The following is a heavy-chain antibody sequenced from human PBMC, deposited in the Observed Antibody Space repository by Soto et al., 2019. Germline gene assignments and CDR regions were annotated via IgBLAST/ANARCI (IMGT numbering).Heavy chain of an antibody. V-gene: IGHV3-53*01. D-gene: IGHD6-19*01. CDR1: GFTVSGNS. J-gene: IGHJ6*02. CDR3: ARDGGSGTAVAGIQYSGMDV. Sequence: EVQLVDSGGDLVQPGGSLRLSCGASGFTVSGNSLSWVRQAPGKGLEWVSYIYIDGSTYYADSVRGRFPLTRDNSKNTLYLQMNDLRGEDTAVYYCARDGGSGTAVAGIQYSGMDVWGQGTTVTVSS. CDR2: IYIDGST.